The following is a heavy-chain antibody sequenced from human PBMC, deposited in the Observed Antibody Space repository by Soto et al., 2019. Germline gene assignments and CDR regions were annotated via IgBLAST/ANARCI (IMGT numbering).Heavy chain of an antibody. Sequence: QVQLVQSGAEVKKPGSSVKVSCKASGGTFSSYAISWVRQAPGQGLEWMGGIMPIFGTANYAQKYQGRVTSTADESTSTAYMALSSLRSEDTAVYYCARDIWVRGFQHYFCGMDVWGQGTTVTVSS. D-gene: IGHD3-10*01. CDR3: ARDIWVRGFQHYFCGMDV. CDR2: IMPIFGTA. CDR1: GGTFSSYA. V-gene: IGHV1-69*12. J-gene: IGHJ6*02.